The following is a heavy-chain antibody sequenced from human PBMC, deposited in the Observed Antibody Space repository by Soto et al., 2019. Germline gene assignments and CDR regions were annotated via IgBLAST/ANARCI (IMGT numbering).Heavy chain of an antibody. D-gene: IGHD1-1*01. CDR3: ARDRYPTRETTPTSYGMDF. V-gene: IGHV1-18*01. Sequence: QVQLVQSGAEVKKPGASVQVSCKASGYTFTSYGISWVRQAPGQVLEWMGWISAYNGNTNYAQKLQGRVTMTTYPSTSTAYRELRSLGSDDPAVYYCARDRYPTRETTPTSYGMDFWGKGTTVSVSS. J-gene: IGHJ6*04. CDR2: ISAYNGNT. CDR1: GYTFTSYG.